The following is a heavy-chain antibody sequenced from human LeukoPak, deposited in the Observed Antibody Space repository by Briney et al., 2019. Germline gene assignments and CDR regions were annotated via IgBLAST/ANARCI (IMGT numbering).Heavy chain of an antibody. D-gene: IGHD6-13*01. CDR1: GFTFSSYG. CDR2: ISYDGSNK. J-gene: IGHJ4*02. CDR3: ARDRGYSSSWYGFGY. Sequence: GGSLRLSCAASGFTFSSYGMHWVRQAPGKGLEWVAVISYDGSNKYYADSVKGRFTISRDNAKNSLYLQMNSLRDEDTAVYYCARDRGYSSSWYGFGYWGQGTLVTVSS. V-gene: IGHV3-30*03.